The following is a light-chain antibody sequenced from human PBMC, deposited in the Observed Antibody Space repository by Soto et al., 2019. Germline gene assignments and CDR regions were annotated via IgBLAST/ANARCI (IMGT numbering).Light chain of an antibody. CDR3: AAWDDSLNGPL. CDR2: TNN. J-gene: IGLJ3*02. CDR1: SSNIGNNF. Sequence: QSVLTQPPSASGTPGQSVTISCSGSSSNIGNNFVNWYQQLPGTAPKLLIYTNNQRPSGVPDRFSGSKSGTSASLAISGLQSEDEADYHCAAWDDSLNGPLFGGGTKLTVL. V-gene: IGLV1-44*01.